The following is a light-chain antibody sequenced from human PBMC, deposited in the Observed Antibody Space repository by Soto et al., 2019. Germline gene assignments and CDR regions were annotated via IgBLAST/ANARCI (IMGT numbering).Light chain of an antibody. Sequence: QSVLTQPTSMSGSPGQSITISCTGNHNDIGTYDYVSWYQQHPGRAPRLLIHGVTTRPSGISGRFSASKSGLTASLTISGLQPEDEADYYCSSFTSNRIYVFGPGTKLTVL. CDR3: SSFTSNRIYV. J-gene: IGLJ1*01. CDR2: GVT. CDR1: HNDIGTYDY. V-gene: IGLV2-14*03.